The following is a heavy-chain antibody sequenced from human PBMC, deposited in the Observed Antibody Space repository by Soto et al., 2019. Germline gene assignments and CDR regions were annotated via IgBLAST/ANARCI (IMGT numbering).Heavy chain of an antibody. CDR1: GFTFSSYA. V-gene: IGHV3-23*01. Sequence: GGSLRLSCAASGFTFSSYAMSWVRQAPGKGLEWVSAISISGGNTYYADSVKGRFTISRDNSKNTLYVQMNSLRAEDTAVYYCARGLWSPNFDYWGQGTLVTVSS. J-gene: IGHJ4*02. CDR2: ISISGGNT. CDR3: ARGLWSPNFDY. D-gene: IGHD5-18*01.